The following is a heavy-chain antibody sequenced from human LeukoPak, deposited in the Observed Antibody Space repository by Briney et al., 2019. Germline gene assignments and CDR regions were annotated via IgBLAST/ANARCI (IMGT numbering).Heavy chain of an antibody. CDR1: GGSISTANW. D-gene: IGHD6-6*01. V-gene: IGHV4-4*02. J-gene: IGHJ3*01. Sequence: SETLSLTCTVSGGSISTANWWTWVRQPPGKGLEWIGEIFHSGTTNYNPSLTTRFTISVDKSKNQFSLMVSSVTAADTAVYYCARGIGVVLDVFDVWGQGTVVTVSS. CDR3: ARGIGVVLDVFDV. CDR2: IFHSGTT.